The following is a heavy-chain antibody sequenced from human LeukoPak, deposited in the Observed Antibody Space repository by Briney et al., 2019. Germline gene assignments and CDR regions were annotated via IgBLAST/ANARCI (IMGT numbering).Heavy chain of an antibody. Sequence: ASETLSLTCTVSGGSISSGSYYWSWIRQPAGKGLEWIGRIYTSGSTNYNPSLKSRVTISVDTSKNQFSLKLSSVTAADTAVYYCARVSKFWGYTTLFDYWGQGTLVTVSS. V-gene: IGHV4-61*02. CDR3: ARVSKFWGYTTLFDY. CDR2: IYTSGST. J-gene: IGHJ4*02. CDR1: GGSISSGSYY. D-gene: IGHD3-16*01.